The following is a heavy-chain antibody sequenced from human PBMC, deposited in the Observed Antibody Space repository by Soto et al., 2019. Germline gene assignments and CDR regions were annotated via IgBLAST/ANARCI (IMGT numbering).Heavy chain of an antibody. CDR3: ARALYSSSGYAGGYFDY. CDR2: ISYDGSNK. CDR1: GFTFSSYA. Sequence: QVQLVESGGGVVQPGRSLRLSCAASGFTFSSYAMHWVRQAPGKGLEWVAVISYDGSNKYYADSVKGRFTISRDNSKNTLYLQMNSLRAEDTAVYYCARALYSSSGYAGGYFDYWGQGTLVTVSS. V-gene: IGHV3-30-3*01. D-gene: IGHD6-13*01. J-gene: IGHJ4*02.